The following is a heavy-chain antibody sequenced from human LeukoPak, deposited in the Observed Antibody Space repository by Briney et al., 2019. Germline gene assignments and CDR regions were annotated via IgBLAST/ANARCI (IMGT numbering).Heavy chain of an antibody. D-gene: IGHD6-13*01. V-gene: IGHV6-1*01. CDR1: GDSISGNSVA. CDR2: TYYASKWYR. CDR3: ARYTSNWYLDY. J-gene: IGHJ4*02. Sequence: SQTLSLTCAISGDSISGNSVAWNWIRQSPSRGLEWLGRTYYASKWYRDYATSVKSRITVNPDTSKNQFSLQLNSVTPEDTAVYYCARYTSNWYLDYWGQGTLVTVSS.